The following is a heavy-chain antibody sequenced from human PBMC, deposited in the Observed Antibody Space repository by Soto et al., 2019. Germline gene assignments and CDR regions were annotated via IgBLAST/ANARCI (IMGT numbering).Heavy chain of an antibody. J-gene: IGHJ4*02. CDR1: GYTFTRYG. D-gene: IGHD3-10*01. V-gene: IGHV1-18*04. CDR3: AREVYGSGRNLDS. Sequence: QVQLVQSGAEVKKPGASVKVSCRASGYTFTRYGISWVRQAPAQGLEWMGWISAYNGHTNYAQKLQGRVTMTTDTSTSTAYMALRSLRYDDTAVYYCAREVYGSGRNLDSWGLGTLVTVAS. CDR2: ISAYNGHT.